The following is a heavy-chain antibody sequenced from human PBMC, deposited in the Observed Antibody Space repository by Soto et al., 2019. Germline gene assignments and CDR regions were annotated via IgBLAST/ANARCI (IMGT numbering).Heavy chain of an antibody. D-gene: IGHD3-22*01. J-gene: IGHJ5*02. CDR3: ARDLRADSSGYWFNWFDP. V-gene: IGHV5-10-1*01. CDR2: IDPSDSYT. Sequence: PGESLKISCKGSGYSFTGYWITWVRQMPGKGLEWMGKIDPSDSYTDYSPSFQGHVTISADKSISTAYLQWSSLKASDTAVYYCARDLRADSSGYWFNWFDPWGQGTLVTVSS. CDR1: GYSFTGYW.